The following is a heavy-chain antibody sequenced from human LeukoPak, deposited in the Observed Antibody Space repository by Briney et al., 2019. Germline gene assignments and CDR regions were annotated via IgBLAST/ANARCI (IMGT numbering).Heavy chain of an antibody. CDR2: IYPGDFDT. D-gene: IGHD5-18*01. CDR3: AKSHTPMVSAFDV. J-gene: IGHJ3*01. V-gene: IGHV5-51*01. CDR1: GYSFSNYW. Sequence: GXXLKISCKGSGYSFSNYWIAWVRQMPGKGLGWMGVIYPGDFDTRYSPSFQGQVTISADKSISTAYLQWKSLKASDTAMYYCAKSHTPMVSAFDVWGQGTMVTFS.